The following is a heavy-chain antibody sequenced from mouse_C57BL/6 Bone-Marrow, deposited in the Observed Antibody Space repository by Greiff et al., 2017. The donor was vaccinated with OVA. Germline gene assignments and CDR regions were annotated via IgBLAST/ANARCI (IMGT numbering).Heavy chain of an antibody. CDR2: IYPGSGST. D-gene: IGHD2-3*01. V-gene: IGHV1-55*01. CDR1: GYTFTSYW. CDR3: AREGNLDGYFGAGFAY. J-gene: IGHJ3*01. Sequence: QVQLKQPGAELVKPGASVKMSCKASGYTFTSYWITWVKQRPGQGLEWIGDIYPGSGSTNYTEKFKSKATLTVDPSSSTAYMQLSSLTSEDSAVYSCAREGNLDGYFGAGFAYWGQGTLVTVSA.